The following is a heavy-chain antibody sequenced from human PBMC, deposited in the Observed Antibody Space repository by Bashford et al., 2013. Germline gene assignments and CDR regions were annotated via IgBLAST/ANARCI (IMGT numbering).Heavy chain of an antibody. CDR1: GFTFNEYA. CDR3: TKAMHYDILTGYSAFEF. J-gene: IGHJ4*02. Sequence: SLRLSCAAFGFTFNEYAMHWVRQPPGMGLEWVSGINWNSGDIGYADSVKGRFTISRDNANNSLFLQMKGLRPEDTAFYFCTKAMHYDILTGYSAFEFWGQGALVTVSS. CDR2: INWNSGDI. V-gene: IGHV3-9*01. D-gene: IGHD3-9*01.